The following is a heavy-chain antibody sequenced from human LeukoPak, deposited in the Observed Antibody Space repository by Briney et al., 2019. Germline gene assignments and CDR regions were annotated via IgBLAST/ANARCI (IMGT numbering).Heavy chain of an antibody. D-gene: IGHD3-10*01. CDR3: AKGYGSGTGMYYYFMDV. Sequence: GGSLRLSCAASGFTFSSYAMSWVRQAPGKGLEWVSAISGSGGSTYYADSVKGRFTIFRDNSKNTLYLQMNSLRAEDTAVYYCAKGYGSGTGMYYYFMDVWGKGTTVTVSS. CDR2: ISGSGGST. V-gene: IGHV3-23*01. CDR1: GFTFSSYA. J-gene: IGHJ6*03.